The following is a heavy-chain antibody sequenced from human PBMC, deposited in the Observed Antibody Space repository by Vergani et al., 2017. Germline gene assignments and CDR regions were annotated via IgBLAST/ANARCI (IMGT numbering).Heavy chain of an antibody. CDR3: ARDRAAASWYFDL. CDR1: AFTFSSYA. V-gene: IGHV3-30*04. D-gene: IGHD6-13*01. Sequence: QVQLVESGGGVVQPGRSLRLSCAASAFTFSSYAMHWVRQAPGKGLEWVAVISYDGSNKYYADSVKGRFTISRDNSKNTLYLQMNSLRAEDTAVYYCARDRAAASWYFDLWGRGTLVTVSS. J-gene: IGHJ2*01. CDR2: ISYDGSNK.